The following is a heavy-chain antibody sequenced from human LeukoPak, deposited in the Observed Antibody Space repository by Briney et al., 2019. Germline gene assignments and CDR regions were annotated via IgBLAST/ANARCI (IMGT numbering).Heavy chain of an antibody. Sequence: GGSLRLSCAASGFTFSSYGMHWVRQAPGKGLDWVAFIHHDGSNKYYADSVRGRFTISRDNSKNTLYLQMNSLRAEDMALYYCAKGLGASRNDAFDIWGQGTMVTVSS. CDR3: AKGLGASRNDAFDI. V-gene: IGHV3-30*02. CDR1: GFTFSSYG. D-gene: IGHD3-16*01. CDR2: IHHDGSNK. J-gene: IGHJ3*02.